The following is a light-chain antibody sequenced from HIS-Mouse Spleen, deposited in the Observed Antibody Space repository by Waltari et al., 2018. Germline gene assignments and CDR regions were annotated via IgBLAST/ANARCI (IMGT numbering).Light chain of an antibody. Sequence: QSALTQPRSVSGSPGQSVTISCTGTSSDVGGFNYVFWYQQHPGKAPKRMIYDVSKRPSGVPDRFSGSKSGNTASLTISGLQADDEADYYCCSYAGSYTGVFGTGTKVTVL. J-gene: IGLJ1*01. CDR3: CSYAGSYTGV. CDR1: SSDVGGFNY. CDR2: DVS. V-gene: IGLV2-11*01.